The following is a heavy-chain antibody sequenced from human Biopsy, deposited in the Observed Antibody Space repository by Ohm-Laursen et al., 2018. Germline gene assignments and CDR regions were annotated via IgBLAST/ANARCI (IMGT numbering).Heavy chain of an antibody. CDR3: ARATNSTGWPYYYFYGMDV. J-gene: IGHJ6*02. D-gene: IGHD2/OR15-2a*01. CDR1: GGSISSDY. V-gene: IGHV4-59*01. Sequence: TLSLTCTVSGGSISSDYWSWIRQTPGKGLEWFGYIYYSGSTNYNPSLKSRVTLSVDTSKNQFSLRLNSVTAADTAVYYCARATNSTGWPYYYFYGMDVWGQGTTVTVSS. CDR2: IYYSGST.